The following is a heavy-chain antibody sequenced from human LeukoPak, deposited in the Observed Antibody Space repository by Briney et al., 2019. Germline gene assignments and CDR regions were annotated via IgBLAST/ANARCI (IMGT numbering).Heavy chain of an antibody. CDR2: INSSSSYI. V-gene: IGHV3-21*01. J-gene: IGHJ5*02. CDR3: ARDSEKEYCSSTSCYLYNWFDP. Sequence: GGSLRLSCAASGFTFSSYSMNWVRQAPGKGLEWVSSINSSSSYIYYAYSVKGRFAISRDNAKNSLYLQMNSLRAEDTAVYYCARDSEKEYCSSTSCYLYNWFDPWGQGTLVTVSS. CDR1: GFTFSSYS. D-gene: IGHD2-2*01.